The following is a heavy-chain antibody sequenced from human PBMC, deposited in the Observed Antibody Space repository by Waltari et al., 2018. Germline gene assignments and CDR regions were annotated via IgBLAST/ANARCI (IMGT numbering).Heavy chain of an antibody. CDR2: FDPEYGEA. Sequence: QVQLVQSGAEVKKPGASVKVSCRVSGYSRTESALTWVRQAPGKGLEWLGGFDPEYGEAVYAQEFQGRVTMTEDTSKDTAYMELSSLTYEDTAVYYCTRDRVGYCSGGTCYSRWFDPWGQGTLVTVSS. J-gene: IGHJ5*02. D-gene: IGHD2-15*01. CDR1: GYSRTESA. CDR3: TRDRVGYCSGGTCYSRWFDP. V-gene: IGHV1-24*01.